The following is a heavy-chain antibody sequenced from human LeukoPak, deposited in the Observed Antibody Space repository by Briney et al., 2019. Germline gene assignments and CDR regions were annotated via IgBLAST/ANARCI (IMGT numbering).Heavy chain of an antibody. D-gene: IGHD2-2*01. V-gene: IGHV4-59*01. CDR3: ARTNEDIVVVPAAIGGSWFDP. Sequence: SETLSLTCTVSGGSISSYYWSWIRQPPGKGLEWIGYIYYSGSTNYNPSLKSRVTISVDTSKNQFSLKLSSVTAADTAVYYCARTNEDIVVVPAAIGGSWFDPWGQGTLVTVSS. J-gene: IGHJ5*02. CDR1: GGSISSYY. CDR2: IYYSGST.